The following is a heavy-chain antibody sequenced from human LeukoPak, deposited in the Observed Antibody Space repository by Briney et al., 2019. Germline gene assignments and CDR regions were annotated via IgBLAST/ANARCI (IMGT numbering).Heavy chain of an antibody. V-gene: IGHV3-53*01. J-gene: IGHJ4*02. D-gene: IGHD3-16*02. CDR2: IYSGGTT. CDR3: ARNLRLGELSFGN. Sequence: GGSLLLSCAASGFTVSSAYMNWVRQAPGKGLEWVSVIYSGGTTYSADSVKGRFTISRDNSKNTLYLQMNSLRAEDTAVYYCARNLRLGELSFGNWGQGTMV. CDR1: GFTVSSAY.